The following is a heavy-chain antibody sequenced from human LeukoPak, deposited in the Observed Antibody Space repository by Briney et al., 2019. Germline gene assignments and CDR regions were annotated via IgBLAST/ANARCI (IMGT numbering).Heavy chain of an antibody. J-gene: IGHJ4*02. V-gene: IGHV3-30*18. CDR1: GFTFNNFD. D-gene: IGHD6-13*01. CDR3: AKIGVPSSGWYLVYFDY. Sequence: GGSLRLSCAASGFTFNNFDMHWVRQAPGKGLEWVALISYDGTNKYYADSVKGRFTISRDDSKNALYLQMNSLRPEDTAVYYCAKIGVPSSGWYLVYFDYWGQGTLVTVSS. CDR2: ISYDGTNK.